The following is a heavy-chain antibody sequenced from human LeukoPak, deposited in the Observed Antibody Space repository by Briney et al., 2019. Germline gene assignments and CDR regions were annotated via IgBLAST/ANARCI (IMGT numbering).Heavy chain of an antibody. CDR3: ARLLAGEYDPFDI. J-gene: IGHJ3*02. D-gene: IGHD3-10*01. V-gene: IGHV4-39*07. Sequence: SETLSLTCTVSGGSISSSSYYWGWIRQPPGKGLEWIGNIFYSGGTNYNPSLQSRVSISVDTSKNQFSLNLNSVTAADTAVYYSARLLAGEYDPFDIWGQGTMVTVSS. CDR1: GGSISSSSYY. CDR2: IFYSGGT.